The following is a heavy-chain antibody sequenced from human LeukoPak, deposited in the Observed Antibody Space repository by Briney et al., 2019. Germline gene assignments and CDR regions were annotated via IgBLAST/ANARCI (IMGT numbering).Heavy chain of an antibody. J-gene: IGHJ3*02. V-gene: IGHV1-69*04. CDR3: ARDPHDAFDI. Sequence: SVTVSFTGSGGTFINYAKSWVGQAPGQGVEWMGRIIPIPAIANYAQKFQGRVTIPANKSTSTAYTELSSLRSEDTAVYYCARDPHDAFDIWGQGTMVTVSS. CDR2: IIPIPAIA. CDR1: GGTFINYA.